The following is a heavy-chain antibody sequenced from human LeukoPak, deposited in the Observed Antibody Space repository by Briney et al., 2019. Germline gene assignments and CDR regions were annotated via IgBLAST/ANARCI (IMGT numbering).Heavy chain of an antibody. CDR2: IKSKTDGGTT. CDR1: GFSFSRAW. Sequence: GGSLRLSCAASGFSFSRAWMSWVRQAPGKGLEWVGRIKSKTDGGTTDYAAPVKGRFTISRDDSKNTLYLQMNSLKTEDTAVYYCTTESSTGYYDSSGYYWGFDYWGQGTLVTVSS. J-gene: IGHJ4*02. D-gene: IGHD3-22*01. CDR3: TTESSTGYYDSSGYYWGFDY. V-gene: IGHV3-15*01.